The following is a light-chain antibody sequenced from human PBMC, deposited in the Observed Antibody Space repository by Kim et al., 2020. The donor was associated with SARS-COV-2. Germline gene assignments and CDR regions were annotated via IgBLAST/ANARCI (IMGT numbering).Light chain of an antibody. Sequence: SASVGDRVTITCRASQSISSYLNWYQQKPGKAPKLLIYAASSLQSGVPSRFSGSGSGTDFTLTISSLRPEDFATYYCQQSYSTPQTFGQGTKLEI. CDR1: QSISSY. J-gene: IGKJ2*01. V-gene: IGKV1-39*01. CDR2: AAS. CDR3: QQSYSTPQT.